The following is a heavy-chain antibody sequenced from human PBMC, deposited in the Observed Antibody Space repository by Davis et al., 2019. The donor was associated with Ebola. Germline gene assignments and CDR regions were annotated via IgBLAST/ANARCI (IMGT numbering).Heavy chain of an antibody. J-gene: IGHJ5*02. CDR1: GGSISSGGYS. Sequence: SQTLSLTCAVSGGSISSGGYSWSWIRQPAGKGLEWIGRIYTSGSTNYNPSLKSRVTMSVDTSKNQFSLKLSSVTAADTAVYYCARDLASVRGVLNWFDPWGQGTLVTVSS. D-gene: IGHD3-10*01. V-gene: IGHV4-61*02. CDR3: ARDLASVRGVLNWFDP. CDR2: IYTSGST.